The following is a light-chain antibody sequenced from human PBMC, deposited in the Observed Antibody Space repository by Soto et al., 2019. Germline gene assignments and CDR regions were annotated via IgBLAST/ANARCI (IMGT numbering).Light chain of an antibody. CDR1: SSDVGGYNY. J-gene: IGLJ1*01. V-gene: IGLV2-14*01. CDR2: EVS. CDR3: SSYTTSSTVV. Sequence: QSALTQPPSASGSPGQSVTISCTGTSSDVGGYNYVSWYQQHPGKAPKLMIYEVSTRPSGVSNRFSGSKSGNTASLTISGLQAEDEADYYCSSYTTSSTVVFGTGTKVTVL.